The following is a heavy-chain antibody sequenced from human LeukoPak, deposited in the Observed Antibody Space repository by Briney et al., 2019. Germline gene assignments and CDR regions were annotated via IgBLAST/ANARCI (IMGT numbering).Heavy chain of an antibody. CDR3: ARGVMTTVSYYMDV. J-gene: IGHJ6*03. Sequence: PSETLSLTCTVSGGTVSSYQWSWIRQPPGKGLEWIGYIYYSGSTNYNPSLKSRFTKSIDTSNNRFYLKLSSVTAADTAVYYCARGVMTTVSYYMDVWGNGTTVTVSS. D-gene: IGHD4-11*01. CDR2: IYYSGST. CDR1: GGTVSSYQ. V-gene: IGHV4-59*02.